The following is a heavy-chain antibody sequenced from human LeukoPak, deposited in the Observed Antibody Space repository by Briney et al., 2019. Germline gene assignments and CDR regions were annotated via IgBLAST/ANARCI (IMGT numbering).Heavy chain of an antibody. CDR2: ISAYNGNT. Sequence: GASVKVSCKASGYTFTSYGISWVRQAPGQGLEWMGWISAYNGNTNYAQKLQGRVTMTTDTSTSTAYMELRSLRSDDTAVYYRARDPGIVVVPAAIPKDYYYYGMDVWGQGTTVTVSS. V-gene: IGHV1-18*01. CDR1: GYTFTSYG. J-gene: IGHJ6*02. CDR3: ARDPGIVVVPAAIPKDYYYYGMDV. D-gene: IGHD2-2*02.